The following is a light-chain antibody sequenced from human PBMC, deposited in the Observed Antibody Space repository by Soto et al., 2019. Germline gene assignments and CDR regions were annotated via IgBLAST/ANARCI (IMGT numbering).Light chain of an antibody. CDR3: QQNSDHWT. CDR1: RSIINW. CDR2: KAS. J-gene: IGKJ1*01. Sequence: DIQLTQSPSTLSASVGDRVTITCRAGRSIINWLAWYQQKAGKGPKLLIYKASNLQTGVPSRFSGSGYGTEFLLTSSSLHPDDVANYYCQQNSDHWTFGQGTKVEIK. V-gene: IGKV1-5*03.